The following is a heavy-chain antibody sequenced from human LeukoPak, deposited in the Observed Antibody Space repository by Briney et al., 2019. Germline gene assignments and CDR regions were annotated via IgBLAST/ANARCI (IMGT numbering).Heavy chain of an antibody. CDR3: VRQSEGLDY. V-gene: IGHV3-30-3*01. Sequence: PGGSLRLSCAASGFTFSSDAMHWVRQAPGKGLEWVAVIEQNESNKYYADSVRGRFTISRDNSKNTLYLQMSSLTAEDTAVYFCVRQSEGLDYWGQGTLVTVSS. CDR1: GFTFSSDA. D-gene: IGHD5/OR15-5a*01. J-gene: IGHJ4*02. CDR2: IEQNESNK.